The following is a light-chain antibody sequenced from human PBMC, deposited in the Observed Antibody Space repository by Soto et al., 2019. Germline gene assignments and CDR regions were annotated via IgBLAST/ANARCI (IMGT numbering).Light chain of an antibody. CDR3: QQRSNWPGFT. Sequence: EIVLTQSPATLSLSPGERATLSCRASQSVSSYLAWYQQKPGQAPRLLIYDASNRATGIPARFSGSGSGTDFTLTISSLEPEDFAVYYCQQRSNWPGFTFGPGTKVEMK. V-gene: IGKV3-11*01. J-gene: IGKJ3*01. CDR2: DAS. CDR1: QSVSSY.